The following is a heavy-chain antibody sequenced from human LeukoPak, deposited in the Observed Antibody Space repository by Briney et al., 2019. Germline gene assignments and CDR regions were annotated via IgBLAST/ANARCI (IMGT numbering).Heavy chain of an antibody. D-gene: IGHD3-22*01. CDR1: GGSISSSSYY. Sequence: PSETLSLTCTVSGGSISSSSYYWGWIRQPPGKGLEWIGSIYYSGSTYYNPSLKSRVTISVDTSKNQFSLKLSSVTAADTAVYYCARNPAYYDSSGYYLPDYWGQGTLVTVSS. J-gene: IGHJ4*02. V-gene: IGHV4-39*01. CDR3: ARNPAYYDSSGYYLPDY. CDR2: IYYSGST.